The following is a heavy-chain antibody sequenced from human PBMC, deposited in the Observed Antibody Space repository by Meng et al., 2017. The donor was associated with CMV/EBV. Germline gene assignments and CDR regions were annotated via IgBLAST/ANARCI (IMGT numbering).Heavy chain of an antibody. J-gene: IGHJ6*02. CDR3: ARDCRVTIFGSYYYGMDV. D-gene: IGHD3-3*01. CDR1: GFTFSNAW. CDR2: IKSKTDGGTT. Sequence: GESLKISCAASGFTFSNAWMSWVRQAPGKGLEWVGRIKSKTDGGTTDYAAPVKGRFTISRDNAKNSLYLQMNSLRAEDTAVYYCARDCRVTIFGSYYYGMDVWGQGTTVTVSS. V-gene: IGHV3-15*01.